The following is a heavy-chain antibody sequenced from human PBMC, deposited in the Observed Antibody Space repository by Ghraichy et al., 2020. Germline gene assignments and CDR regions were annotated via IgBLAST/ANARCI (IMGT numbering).Heavy chain of an antibody. V-gene: IGHV3-21*01. J-gene: IGHJ5*02. D-gene: IGHD6-13*01. CDR1: GFTFSSYS. CDR2: ISSSSSYI. Sequence: GGSLRLSCAASGFTFSSYSMNWVRQAPGKGLEWVSSISSSSSYIYYADSVKGRFTISRDNAKNSLYLQMNSLRAEDTAVYYCASQYSSSWYGVDDPWGQGTLVTVSS. CDR3: ASQYSSSWYGVDDP.